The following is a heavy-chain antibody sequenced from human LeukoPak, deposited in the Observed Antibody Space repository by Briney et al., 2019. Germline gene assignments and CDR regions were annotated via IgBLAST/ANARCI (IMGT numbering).Heavy chain of an antibody. V-gene: IGHV4-4*09. Sequence: SETLSLTCTVSGGSISSYYWSWIRQPPGKGLEWIGYIYTSGSTNYNPSLKSRVTISVDTSKNQFSLKLSSVTAADTAVYYCASIAVARPGGPYYYYYMDVWGKGTTVTVSS. J-gene: IGHJ6*03. D-gene: IGHD6-19*01. CDR1: GGSISSYY. CDR2: IYTSGST. CDR3: ASIAVARPGGPYYYYYMDV.